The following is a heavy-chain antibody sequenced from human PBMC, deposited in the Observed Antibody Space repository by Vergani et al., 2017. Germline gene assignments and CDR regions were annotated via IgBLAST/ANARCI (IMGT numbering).Heavy chain of an antibody. CDR1: GCSISSYY. CDR2: IYYSGST. Sequence: QVQLQESGPGLVKPSETLSLTCTVSGCSISSYYWSWIRQPPGTGLEWIGYIYYSGSTNYNPSLKSRVTISVDTSKNQFSLKLSSVTAAYTSVYYCARETTTGTNPYYSDYMDGGGKGTTVTVSS. D-gene: IGHD4-11*01. J-gene: IGHJ6*03. V-gene: IGHV4-59*01. CDR3: ARETTTGTNPYYSDYMDG.